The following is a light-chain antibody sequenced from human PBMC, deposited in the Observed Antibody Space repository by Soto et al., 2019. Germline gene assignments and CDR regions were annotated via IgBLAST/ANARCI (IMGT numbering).Light chain of an antibody. CDR3: QQYYSTPPT. Sequence: DVVMTQSPDSLAVSLGERATINCKSSQNLLYNSNNKNYLAWYQQRPEQPPKLLIYWASTRESGVPDRFSGSGSGTDFTLTISSLQAADVAVYYCQQYYSTPPTFGQGTKVEMK. CDR1: QNLLYNSNNKNY. J-gene: IGKJ1*01. V-gene: IGKV4-1*01. CDR2: WAS.